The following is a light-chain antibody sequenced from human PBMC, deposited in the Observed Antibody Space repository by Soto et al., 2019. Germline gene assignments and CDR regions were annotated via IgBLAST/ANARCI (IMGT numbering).Light chain of an antibody. J-gene: IGLJ3*02. CDR1: SGHSSYA. V-gene: IGLV4-69*01. Sequence: QSVLTQSPSASASLGASVKLTCTLSSGHSSYAIDWHQQQPEKGPRYLMKLNSDGSHSKGDGIPDRFSGSSAGAERYLTISILQSEDEADYCCQTWGTGIWVFGGGTQLTVL. CDR2: LNSDGSH. CDR3: QTWGTGIWV.